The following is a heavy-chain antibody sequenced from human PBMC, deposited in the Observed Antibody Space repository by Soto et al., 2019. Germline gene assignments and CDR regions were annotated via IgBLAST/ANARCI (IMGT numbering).Heavy chain of an antibody. J-gene: IGHJ4*02. V-gene: IGHV4-38-2*02. CDR2: IYHSGST. Sequence: SETLSLTCAVSGYSISSAYYWGWIRQPPGKGLEWIGSIYHSGSTYYNPSLKSRGTMSVDTSKNQFSLNLSSVTAADTAVYYCARDYSARGSSWYATRYYFDSWGQGTLVTVSS. D-gene: IGHD6-13*01. CDR1: GYSISSAYY. CDR3: ARDYSARGSSWYATRYYFDS.